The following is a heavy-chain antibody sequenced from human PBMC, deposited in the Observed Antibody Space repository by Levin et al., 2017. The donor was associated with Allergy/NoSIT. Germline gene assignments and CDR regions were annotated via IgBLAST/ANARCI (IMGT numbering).Heavy chain of an antibody. Sequence: GESLKISCAASGFTVSDNYMSWVRQAPGKGLEWVSVIYSGGSTYYADSVKGRFTISRDNSKNTLYLQMNSLRVEDTAVYYCARDRGGSYSDYWGQGTLVTVSS. CDR2: IYSGGST. CDR3: ARDRGGSYSDY. D-gene: IGHD1-26*01. J-gene: IGHJ4*02. CDR1: GFTVSDNY. V-gene: IGHV3-53*01.